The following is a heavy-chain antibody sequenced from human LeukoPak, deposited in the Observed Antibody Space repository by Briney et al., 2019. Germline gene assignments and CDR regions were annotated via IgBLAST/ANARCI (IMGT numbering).Heavy chain of an antibody. CDR1: GFTFSTYA. CDR2: ISDNGGGT. D-gene: IGHD1-26*01. V-gene: IGHV3-23*01. CDR3: AREFKVGTTTLSFDI. Sequence: GGSLRLSCAASGFTFSTYAITWVRQAPGQGLEWVSAISDNGGGTYYADSAKGRFTVSRDNSKNTLYLQVNSLRAEDTAVYYCAREFKVGTTTLSFDIWGQGTMVTVSS. J-gene: IGHJ3*02.